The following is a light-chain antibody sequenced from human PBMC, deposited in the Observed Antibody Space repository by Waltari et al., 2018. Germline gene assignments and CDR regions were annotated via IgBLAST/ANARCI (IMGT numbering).Light chain of an antibody. CDR2: DVI. J-gene: IGLJ1*01. CDR1: SSDVGGFTY. Sequence: QSALTQPASVSGSPGQSITISCTGTSSDVGGFTYVSWYQQHPGKAPRLMIYDVNDVIKRPSGVSERFSGSKSGNTASLTISGLQAEDEADYYCSSYTSSSTYVFGTGTKVTVL. V-gene: IGLV2-14*03. CDR3: SSYTSSSTYV.